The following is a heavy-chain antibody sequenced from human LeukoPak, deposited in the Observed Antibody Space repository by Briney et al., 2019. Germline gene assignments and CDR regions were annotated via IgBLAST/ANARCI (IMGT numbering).Heavy chain of an antibody. CDR1: GGTFSSYA. D-gene: IGHD3-3*01. CDR2: IIPIFGTA. Sequence: SVKVSCKASGGTFSSYAISWVRQAPGQGLEWMGGIIPIFGTANYAQKFQGRVTITADESTSTAYMELSSLRSEDTAVYYCAAGVVLRFLEWLLDAFDIWGQGTMVTVSS. J-gene: IGHJ3*02. CDR3: AAGVVLRFLEWLLDAFDI. V-gene: IGHV1-69*13.